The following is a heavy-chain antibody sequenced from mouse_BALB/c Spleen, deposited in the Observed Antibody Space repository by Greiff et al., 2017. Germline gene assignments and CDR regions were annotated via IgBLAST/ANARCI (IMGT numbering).Heavy chain of an antibody. V-gene: IGHV5-9-4*01. J-gene: IGHJ4*01. CDR3: ARRYGNYASMDY. CDR1: GFTFSSYA. Sequence: EVQRVESGGGLVKPGGSLKLSCAASGFTFSSYAMSWVRQSPEKRLEWVAEISSGGSYTYYPDTVTGRFTISRDNAKNTLYLEMSSLRSEDTAMYYCARRYGNYASMDYWGQGTSVTVSS. CDR2: ISSGGSYT. D-gene: IGHD2-1*01.